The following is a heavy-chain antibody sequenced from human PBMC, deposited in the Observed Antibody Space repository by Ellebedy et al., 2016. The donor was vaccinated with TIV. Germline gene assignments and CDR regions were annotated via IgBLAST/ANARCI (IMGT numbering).Heavy chain of an antibody. CDR3: ARSPSGDNPDHFDY. J-gene: IGHJ4*02. Sequence: SETLSLTXTVSGGSISSYYWSWIRQPPGKGLEWIGYIYYSGSTNYNPSLKSRVTISVDTSKNQFSLKLSSVTAADTAVYYCARSPSGDNPDHFDYWGQGTLVTVSS. V-gene: IGHV4-59*01. CDR2: IYYSGST. D-gene: IGHD3-10*01. CDR1: GGSISSYY.